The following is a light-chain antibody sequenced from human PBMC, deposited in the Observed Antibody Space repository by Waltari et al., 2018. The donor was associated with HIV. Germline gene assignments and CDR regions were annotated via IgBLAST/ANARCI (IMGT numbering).Light chain of an antibody. Sequence: EVVLTQSPATLSLSPGERATLSCRASQSVSNYLTWYQQKPGQPPRLLIYDASKRATGIPARFSGSGSGTDFTLTITSLEPEDFTVYYCQQRTNWLWTFGQGTKVEIK. CDR1: QSVSNY. V-gene: IGKV3-11*01. CDR2: DAS. J-gene: IGKJ1*01. CDR3: QQRTNWLWT.